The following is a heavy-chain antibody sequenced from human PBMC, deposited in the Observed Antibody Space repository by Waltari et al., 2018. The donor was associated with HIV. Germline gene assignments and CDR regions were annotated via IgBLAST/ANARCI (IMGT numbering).Heavy chain of an antibody. D-gene: IGHD2-2*01. CDR2: INHSGSP. CDR3: ASGAGGYCSSTSCAEERGYALDI. Sequence: QVQLQQWGAGLLKPSETLSLTCAVYGGSFSGYYWSWIRQPPGKGLEWIGEINHSGSPNYNPSLKSRVTISVDTSKNQFSLKLSSVTAADTAVYYCASGAGGYCSSTSCAEERGYALDIWGQGTMVTVSS. V-gene: IGHV4-34*01. J-gene: IGHJ3*02. CDR1: GGSFSGYY.